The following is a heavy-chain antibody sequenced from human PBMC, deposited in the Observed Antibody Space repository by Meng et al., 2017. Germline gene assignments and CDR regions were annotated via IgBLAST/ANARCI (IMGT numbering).Heavy chain of an antibody. J-gene: IGHJ4*02. CDR3: ASGWSMFQT. D-gene: IGHD3-10*02. CDR1: GDTVSSDSAA. V-gene: IGHV6-1*01. CDR2: TYYRSKWYN. Sequence: QVQLQQSGPGLVKPSQTLSLTCAISGDTVSSDSAAWNWIRQSPSRGLEWLGRTYYRSKWYNDFAVSVKSRIIINPDTSKNHFSLQLNSVTPEDTAVYSCASGWSMFQTWGQGTLVTVSS.